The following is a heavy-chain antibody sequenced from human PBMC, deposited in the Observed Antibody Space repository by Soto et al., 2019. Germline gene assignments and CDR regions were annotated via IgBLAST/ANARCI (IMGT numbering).Heavy chain of an antibody. D-gene: IGHD6-13*01. V-gene: IGHV4-31*02. Sequence: LRLSCAASGFTFSSYAMHWVRQHPGKGLEWIGYIYYSGSTYYNPSLKSRVTISVDTSKNQFSLKLSSVTTADTAVYYCARGAESIAAAENYFDYWGQGTLVTVSS. J-gene: IGHJ4*02. CDR3: ARGAESIAAAENYFDY. CDR1: GFTFSSYAMH. CDR2: IYYSGST.